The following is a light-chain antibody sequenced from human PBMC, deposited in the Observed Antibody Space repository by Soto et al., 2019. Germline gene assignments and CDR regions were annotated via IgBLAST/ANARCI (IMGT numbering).Light chain of an antibody. Sequence: QSALTQPASVSGSPGQSITISCTGTSNDVGSYNLVSWYQQHPGKAPKLIIYEVTKRPSGVSNRFSGSKSGNTAALTISGLQAEYEADYYCCSYASSSTWVFGGGTKLTVL. CDR2: EVT. V-gene: IGLV2-23*02. CDR3: CSYASSSTWV. CDR1: SNDVGSYNL. J-gene: IGLJ3*02.